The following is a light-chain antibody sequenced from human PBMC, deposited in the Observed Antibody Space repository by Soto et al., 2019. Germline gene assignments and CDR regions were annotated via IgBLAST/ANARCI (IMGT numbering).Light chain of an antibody. CDR3: QSYDSSLSGYV. CDR2: GNN. CDR1: SSNFGAGYD. J-gene: IGLJ1*01. V-gene: IGLV1-40*01. Sequence: QSVLTQPPSVSGAPGQRVTISCTGSSSNFGAGYDVHWYHQLPGTAPKLLIYGNNNRPSGVPDRFSGSKSGTSASLAITGLQAEDEADYYCQSYDSSLSGYVFGTGTKVTVL.